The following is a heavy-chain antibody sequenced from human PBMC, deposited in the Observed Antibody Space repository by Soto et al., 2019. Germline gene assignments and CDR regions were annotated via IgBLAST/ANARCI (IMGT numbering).Heavy chain of an antibody. CDR2: IYPGDSDT. Sequence: GESLKISCKGSGYSFTRYWIGWVREMPGKGLEWMGIIYPGDSDTRYSPSFQGQVTISADKSISTAYLQWSSLKASDTAMYYCARLSSDSSGYYFFDYWGQGTLVTVSS. CDR1: GYSFTRYW. V-gene: IGHV5-51*01. J-gene: IGHJ4*02. D-gene: IGHD3-22*01. CDR3: ARLSSDSSGYYFFDY.